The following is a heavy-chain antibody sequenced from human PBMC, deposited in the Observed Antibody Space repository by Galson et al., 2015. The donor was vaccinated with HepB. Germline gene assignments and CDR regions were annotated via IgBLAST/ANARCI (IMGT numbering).Heavy chain of an antibody. CDR2: IIAIGTST. D-gene: IGHD3-16*01. Sequence: SLRLSCATSGFTFTNYAMSWVRQAPGKGLEWVSGIIAIGTSTHYADSVKGRFTISRDNSKNTIYPQMNSLRAEDSAVYYCAKDYADKLMTSETAALFEYWGQGALVTVSS. J-gene: IGHJ4*02. CDR3: AKDYADKLMTSETAALFEY. CDR1: GFTFTNYA. V-gene: IGHV3-23*05.